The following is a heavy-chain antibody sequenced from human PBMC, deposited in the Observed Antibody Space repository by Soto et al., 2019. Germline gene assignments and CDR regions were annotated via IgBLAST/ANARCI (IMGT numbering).Heavy chain of an antibody. J-gene: IGHJ2*01. CDR3: TRPNDSGDYDWYFDL. D-gene: IGHD4-17*01. CDR1: GFTFSDSA. V-gene: IGHV3-73*02. Sequence: QLVESGGGLVQPGGSLKLSCAASGFTFSDSALHWVRQASGKGLEWVGRIRTKVNDYATIYAASVRGRFTISRDDSSNTADLQMDSLKIEDTAIYYCTRPNDSGDYDWYFDLWGRGTLVTVSS. CDR2: IRTKVNDYAT.